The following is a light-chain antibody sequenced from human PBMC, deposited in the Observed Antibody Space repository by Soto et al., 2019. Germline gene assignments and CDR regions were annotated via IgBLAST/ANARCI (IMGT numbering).Light chain of an antibody. CDR2: GNR. CDR1: TSNLGAGYD. J-gene: IGLJ3*02. V-gene: IGLV1-40*01. CDR3: QAYDYSLTASV. Sequence: QSVLTQPPSVSGAPGQRVTLYCTGNTSNLGAGYDVHWYQQLPGAAPKLVIFGNRNRPSGVPERFSGSRSGTSASLAITGLQAEDEADYYCQAYDYSLTASVFGGGTKVTVL.